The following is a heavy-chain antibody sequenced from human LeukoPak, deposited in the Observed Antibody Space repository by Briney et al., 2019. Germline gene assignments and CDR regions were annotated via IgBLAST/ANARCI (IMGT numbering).Heavy chain of an antibody. V-gene: IGHV5-51*01. D-gene: IGHD3-3*01. Sequence: RGESMKTSCKGSGYSLATHWIGWVRQVPGKGLEWMGIIYPGDSDTRYSPSFQGQATISADKSITTAYLQWNSLKASDTAMYYCARTVSDDLDYWGQGTLVTVSS. J-gene: IGHJ4*02. CDR3: ARTVSDDLDY. CDR2: IYPGDSDT. CDR1: GYSLATHW.